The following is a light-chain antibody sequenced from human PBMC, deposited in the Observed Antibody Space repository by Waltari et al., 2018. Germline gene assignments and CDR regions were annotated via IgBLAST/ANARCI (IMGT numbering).Light chain of an antibody. J-gene: IGLJ2*01. CDR2: RNN. Sequence: QSVLSQPPSASGTPGQRVPISCSGTNHHIGTHFVYWYHQLPGTAPKLLIDRNNQRASGVPDRFSGSKSGTSASLAISGLRSEDEADYYCASWDGSLGGVIFGGGTKLTVL. CDR3: ASWDGSLGGVI. CDR1: NHHIGTHF. V-gene: IGLV1-47*01.